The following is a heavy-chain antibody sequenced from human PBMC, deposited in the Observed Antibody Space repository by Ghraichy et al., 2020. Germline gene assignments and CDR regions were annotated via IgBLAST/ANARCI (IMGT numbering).Heavy chain of an antibody. CDR3: ARSWLPYYFDY. CDR1: GFTFSSYW. Sequence: LSLTCAASGFTFSSYWMSWVRQAPGKGLEWVANIKQDGSEKYYVDSVKGRFTISRDNAKNSLYLQMNSLRAEDTAVYYCARSWLPYYFDYWGQGTLVTVSS. CDR2: IKQDGSEK. J-gene: IGHJ4*02. V-gene: IGHV3-7*01. D-gene: IGHD5-12*01.